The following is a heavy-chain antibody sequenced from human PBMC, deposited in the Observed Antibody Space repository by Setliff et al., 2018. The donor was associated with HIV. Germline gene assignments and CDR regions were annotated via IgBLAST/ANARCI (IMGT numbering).Heavy chain of an antibody. V-gene: IGHV3-43*01. CDR3: AKEHWGSNWSGLGV. Sequence: GGSLRLSCAATGFTFSNYGMHWVRQAPGKGLEWVSLINKDGHHTLYADSVRGRFTISRDNRKDSLYLQMNSLSTEDTALYYCAKEHWGSNWSGLGVWGQGTTVTVSS. CDR1: GFTFSNYG. D-gene: IGHD6-13*01. J-gene: IGHJ6*02. CDR2: INKDGHHT.